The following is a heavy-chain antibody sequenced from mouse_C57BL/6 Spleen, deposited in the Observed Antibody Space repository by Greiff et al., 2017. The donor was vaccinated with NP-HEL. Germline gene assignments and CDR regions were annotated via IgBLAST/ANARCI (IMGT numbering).Heavy chain of an antibody. Sequence: EVQLQQSGAELVRPGASVKLSCTASGFNIKDYYMHWVKQRPEQGLEWIGRIDPEDGDTEYAPKFQGKATMTADTSSNTAYLQLSSLTSEDTAVYYCTTYDYGSSSDFDYWGQGTTLTVSS. CDR1: GFNIKDYY. D-gene: IGHD1-1*01. CDR3: TTYDYGSSSDFDY. V-gene: IGHV14-1*01. CDR2: IDPEDGDT. J-gene: IGHJ2*01.